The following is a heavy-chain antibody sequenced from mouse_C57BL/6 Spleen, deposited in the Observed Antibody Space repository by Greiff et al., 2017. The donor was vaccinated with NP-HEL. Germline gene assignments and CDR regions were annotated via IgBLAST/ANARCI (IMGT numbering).Heavy chain of an antibody. V-gene: IGHV5-4*01. D-gene: IGHD3-1*01. Sequence: EVQVVESGGGLVKPGGSLKLSCAASGFTFSSYAMSWVRQTPEKRLEWVATISDGGSYTYYPDNVKGRFTISRDNAKNNLYLQMSHLKSEDTAMYYCARGLRREWYFDVWGTGTTVTVSS. CDR3: ARGLRREWYFDV. J-gene: IGHJ1*03. CDR2: ISDGGSYT. CDR1: GFTFSSYA.